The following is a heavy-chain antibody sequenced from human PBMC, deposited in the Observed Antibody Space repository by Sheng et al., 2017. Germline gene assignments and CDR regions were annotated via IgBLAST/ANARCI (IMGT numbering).Heavy chain of an antibody. D-gene: IGHD3-10*01. V-gene: IGHV4-61*02. CDR3: ERAPLWFGEPFDY. J-gene: IGHJ4*02. CDR1: GGSISSGSYY. CDR2: IYTSGST. Sequence: QVQLQESGPGLVKPSQTLSLTCTVSGGSISSGSYYWSWIRQPAGKGLEWIGRIYTSGSTNYNPSLKSRVTISVDTSKNQFSLKLSSVTAADTAVYYCERAPLWFGEPFDYWGQGTLVTVSS.